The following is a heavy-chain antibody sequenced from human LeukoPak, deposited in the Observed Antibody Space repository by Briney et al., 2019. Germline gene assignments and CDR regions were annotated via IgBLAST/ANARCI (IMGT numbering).Heavy chain of an antibody. Sequence: PSETPSLTCTVSGGSISSGDYYWSWIRQPPGKGLEWIGYIYYSGSTYYNPSLKSRVTISVDTSKNQFSLKLSSVTAADTAVYYCASEGRITMVRGVIMGVQHWGQGTLVTVSS. CDR3: ASEGRITMVRGVIMGVQH. D-gene: IGHD3-10*01. J-gene: IGHJ1*01. V-gene: IGHV4-30-4*01. CDR1: GGSISSGDYY. CDR2: IYYSGST.